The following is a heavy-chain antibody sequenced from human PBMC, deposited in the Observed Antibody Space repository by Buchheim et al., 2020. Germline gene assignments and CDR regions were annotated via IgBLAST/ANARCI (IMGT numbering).Heavy chain of an antibody. Sequence: EVQLVESGGGLVKPGGSLRLSCAASGFTFSSYSMNWVRQAPGKGLEWVSSISSSRSYIYYADSVKGRFTISRDNAKNSLYLQKNSLRAEDTAVYYCASEYCSSTSCPASWGQGTL. CDR1: GFTFSSYS. V-gene: IGHV3-21*01. CDR3: ASEYCSSTSCPAS. CDR2: ISSSRSYI. J-gene: IGHJ5*02. D-gene: IGHD2-2*01.